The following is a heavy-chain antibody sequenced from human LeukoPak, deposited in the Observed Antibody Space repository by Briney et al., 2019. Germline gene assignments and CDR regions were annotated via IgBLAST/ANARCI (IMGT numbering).Heavy chain of an antibody. CDR2: ISAYNGNT. Sequence: ASVKVSYKASGYTFTSYGISWVRQAPGQGLEWMGWISAYNGNTNYAQKLQGRVTMTTDTSTSTAYMELRSLRSDDTAVYYCAREYYDSSGYTTPLDYWGQGTLVTVSS. CDR1: GYTFTSYG. J-gene: IGHJ4*02. V-gene: IGHV1-18*01. CDR3: AREYYDSSGYTTPLDY. D-gene: IGHD3-22*01.